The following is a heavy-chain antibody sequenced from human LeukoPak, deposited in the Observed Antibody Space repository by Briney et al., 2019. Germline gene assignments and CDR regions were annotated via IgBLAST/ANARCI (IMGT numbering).Heavy chain of an antibody. V-gene: IGHV3-23*01. J-gene: IGHJ4*02. CDR3: AKQASCDTTTCYSGMPPDY. Sequence: GGSLRLPCAASGFPFSRYAMSWVRQTPERGLEWVSVISGSDGSRYYADSVKGRFTISRDDSRNTVYLQMNNLRAEDTAVYYCAKQASCDTTTCYSGMPPDYWGQGTLVTVSS. D-gene: IGHD2/OR15-2a*01. CDR1: GFPFSRYA. CDR2: ISGSDGSR.